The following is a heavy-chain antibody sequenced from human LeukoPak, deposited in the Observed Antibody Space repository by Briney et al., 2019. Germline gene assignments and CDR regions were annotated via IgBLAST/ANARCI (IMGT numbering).Heavy chain of an antibody. CDR3: ARAGLPESSYYYMDV. J-gene: IGHJ6*03. CDR2: INSDGSTT. V-gene: IGHV3-74*01. D-gene: IGHD1-14*01. Sequence: PGGSLRLSCAASGFTFRNYWMHWVRQAPGKGLVWVSHINSDGSTTTYAESVKGRFTISRDNAKNTLCLRMNSLRAEDTAVYYCARAGLPESSYYYMDVWGKGTTVTVSS. CDR1: GFTFRNYW.